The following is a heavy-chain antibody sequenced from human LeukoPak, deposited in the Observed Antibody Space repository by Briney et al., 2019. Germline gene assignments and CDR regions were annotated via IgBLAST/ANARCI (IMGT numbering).Heavy chain of an antibody. CDR3: TTDKGLEWLLPFDY. CDR1: GFTFSNAW. CDR2: IKSKTDGGTT. J-gene: IGHJ4*02. D-gene: IGHD3-3*01. V-gene: IGHV3-15*07. Sequence: GGSLRLSCAASGFTFSNAWMNWVRQAPGKGLEWVGRIKSKTDGGTTDYAAPVKGRFTISRDDSKNTLYLQMNSLKTEDTAVYYRTTDKGLEWLLPFDYWGQGTLVTVSS.